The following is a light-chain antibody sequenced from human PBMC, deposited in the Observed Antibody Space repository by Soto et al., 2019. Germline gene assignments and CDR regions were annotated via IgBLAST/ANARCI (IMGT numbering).Light chain of an antibody. J-gene: IGKJ4*01. Sequence: EIVLTQSPATLSLSPGDRATLSCRTSQSVGSYLGWYQQRPGQAPRLLIYDESNRATGIPDRFSGSGSGTDFTLTISSLEPEDFAVYYCQQRSDWPSTFGGGTKVEIK. V-gene: IGKV3-11*01. CDR3: QQRSDWPST. CDR1: QSVGSY. CDR2: DES.